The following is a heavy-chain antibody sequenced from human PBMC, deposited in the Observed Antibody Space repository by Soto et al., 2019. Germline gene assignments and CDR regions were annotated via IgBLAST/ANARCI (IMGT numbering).Heavy chain of an antibody. Sequence: PGGSLRLSCAASGFTFDDYAMHWVRQAPGKGLEWVSGISWNSGSIGYADSVKGRFTISRDNAKNSLYLQMNSLRAEDTALYYCAKDISAGGGWPHYGMDVWGQGTTVTVSS. D-gene: IGHD3-16*01. CDR3: AKDISAGGGWPHYGMDV. CDR1: GFTFDDYA. CDR2: ISWNSGSI. J-gene: IGHJ6*02. V-gene: IGHV3-9*01.